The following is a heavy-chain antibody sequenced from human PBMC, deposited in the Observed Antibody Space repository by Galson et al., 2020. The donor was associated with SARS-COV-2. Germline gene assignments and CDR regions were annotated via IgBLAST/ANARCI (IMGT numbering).Heavy chain of an antibody. Sequence: GEYLKISCAASGFTFSSYAMHWVRQAPGKGLEWVAVISYDGSNKYYADSVKGRFTISRDNSKNTLYLQMNSLRAEDTAVYYCARADYSGEIDYWGQGTLVSVSS. CDR2: ISYDGSNK. CDR3: ARADYSGEIDY. V-gene: IGHV3-30-3*01. D-gene: IGHD4-4*01. J-gene: IGHJ4*02. CDR1: GFTFSSYA.